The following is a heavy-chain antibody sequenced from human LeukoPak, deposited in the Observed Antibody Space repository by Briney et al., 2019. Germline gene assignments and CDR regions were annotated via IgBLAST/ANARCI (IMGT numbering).Heavy chain of an antibody. CDR2: INWNGGST. V-gene: IGHV3-20*04. J-gene: IGHJ3*02. CDR3: ARTAYDILTGQPDAFDI. D-gene: IGHD3-9*01. Sequence: GGSLRLSCAAPGFTVDDYGMSWVRQAPGKGLEWVSGINWNGGSTGYADSVKGRFTTSRDNAKNSLYLQMNSLRAEDTALYYCARTAYDILTGQPDAFDIWGQGTMVTVSS. CDR1: GFTVDDYG.